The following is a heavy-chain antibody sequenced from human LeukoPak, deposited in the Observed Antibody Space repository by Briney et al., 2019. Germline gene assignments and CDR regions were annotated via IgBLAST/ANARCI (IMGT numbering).Heavy chain of an antibody. V-gene: IGHV3-30*18. CDR3: AKDGSGSYYYFDY. CDR1: GFTFSSYG. D-gene: IGHD3-10*01. CDR2: ISYDGSNK. J-gene: IGHJ4*02. Sequence: GGSLRLSCAASGFTFSSYGMHWVRQAPGKGLEWVAVISYDGSNKYYADSVKGRFTISRDNSKNTLYLQMNSLRAEDTAVYYCAKDGSGSYYYFDYWGQGTLVTVSS.